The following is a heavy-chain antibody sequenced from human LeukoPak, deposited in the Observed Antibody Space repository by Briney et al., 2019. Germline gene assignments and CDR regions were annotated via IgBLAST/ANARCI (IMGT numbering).Heavy chain of an antibody. Sequence: ASVKVSCKASGYNFTSYGISWVRQAPGQGLEWMGWISAYNGNTNYAQTLQGRFTMTTDTSTGTAYMELRSLRSDDTAVYYCARDIGWELLGDNWFDPWGQGTLVTVSS. J-gene: IGHJ5*02. D-gene: IGHD1-26*01. V-gene: IGHV1-18*01. CDR3: ARDIGWELLGDNWFDP. CDR1: GYNFTSYG. CDR2: ISAYNGNT.